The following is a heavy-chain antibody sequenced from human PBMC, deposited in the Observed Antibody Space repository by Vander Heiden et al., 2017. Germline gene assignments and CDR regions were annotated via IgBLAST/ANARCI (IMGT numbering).Heavy chain of an antibody. CDR3: ARVPSRPSRPKGYWYFDL. CDR2: MNPNSGNT. D-gene: IGHD2-2*01. CDR1: GYTVTSYD. V-gene: IGHV1-8*01. Sequence: QVQLVHSGAEVKKPGASVKVSCKDYGYTVTSYDINWVGQATGQGLEWMGWMNPNSGNTGYAQNVQGRVTMTRTTSIRTAYMELSSLRSEDTAVYYCARVPSRPSRPKGYWYFDLWGRGTLVTVSS. J-gene: IGHJ2*01.